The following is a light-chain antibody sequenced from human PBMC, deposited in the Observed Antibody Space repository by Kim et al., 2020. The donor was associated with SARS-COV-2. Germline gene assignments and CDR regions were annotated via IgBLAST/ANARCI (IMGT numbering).Light chain of an antibody. CDR2: GNT. CDR1: SSNIGANYD. Sequence: QSVLTQPPSVSGAPGQRVTISCTGNSSNIGANYDVHWYQKYPGTAPKLLIYGNTNRPSGVPDRFSGSKSGTSASLAITGLQPDDEADYYCQSYDSSSHWVFGGGTKLTVL. CDR3: QSYDSSSHWV. V-gene: IGLV1-40*01. J-gene: IGLJ3*02.